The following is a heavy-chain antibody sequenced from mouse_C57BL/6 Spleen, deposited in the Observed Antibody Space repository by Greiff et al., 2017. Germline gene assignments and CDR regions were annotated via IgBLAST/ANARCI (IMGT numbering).Heavy chain of an antibody. Sequence: EVKVVESEGGLVQPGSSMKLSCTASGFTFSDYYMAWVRQVPEKGLEWVANINYDGSSTYYLDSLKSRFIISRDNAKNILYLQMSSLKSEDTATYYCARDGDYDGYYYAMDYWGQGTSVTVSS. V-gene: IGHV5-16*01. J-gene: IGHJ4*01. D-gene: IGHD2-4*01. CDR2: INYDGSST. CDR1: GFTFSDYY. CDR3: ARDGDYDGYYYAMDY.